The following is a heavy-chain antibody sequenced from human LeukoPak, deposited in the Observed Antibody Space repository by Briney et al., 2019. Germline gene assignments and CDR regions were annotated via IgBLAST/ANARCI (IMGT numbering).Heavy chain of an antibody. D-gene: IGHD6-19*01. J-gene: IGHJ5*02. Sequence: KSSETLSLTCTVSGGSISNYYWSWIRQPPGKGLEWIGYAYYSGSTNYNPSLESRVTMSVDTSKNKFTLKLSFVTAADTAVYYCARNAAVATSRSWFDPWGQGSLVTVSS. CDR3: ARNAAVATSRSWFDP. V-gene: IGHV4-59*08. CDR2: AYYSGST. CDR1: GGSISNYY.